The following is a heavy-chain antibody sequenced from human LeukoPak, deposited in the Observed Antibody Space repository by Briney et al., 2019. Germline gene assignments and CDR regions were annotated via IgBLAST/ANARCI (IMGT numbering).Heavy chain of an antibody. CDR2: ISGSGGST. CDR1: GFTFSSYA. D-gene: IGHD2-2*01. V-gene: IGHV3-23*01. CDR3: AMYLAAAQRSTTFNY. J-gene: IGHJ4*02. Sequence: GGSLRLSCVASGFTFSSYAMSWVRQAPGKGLEWVSAISGSGGSTYYTDSVKGRFTISRDNSRNTLYLQMDSLRAEDTAVYYCAMYLAAAQRSTTFNYWGQGTLVTVSS.